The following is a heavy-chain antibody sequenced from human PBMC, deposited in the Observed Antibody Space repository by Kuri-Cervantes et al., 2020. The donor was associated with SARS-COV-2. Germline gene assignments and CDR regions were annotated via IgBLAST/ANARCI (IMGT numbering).Heavy chain of an antibody. Sequence: GSLRLSCTVSGGSISSSCYYWGWIRQPPGKGLEWIGSIYYSGSTNYNPSLKSRVTISVDTSKNQSSLKLSSVTAADTAVYYCARDRLGRYYFDYWGQGTLVTVSS. J-gene: IGHJ4*02. CDR3: ARDRLGRYYFDY. CDR1: GGSISSSCYY. CDR2: IYYSGST. D-gene: IGHD7-27*01. V-gene: IGHV4-39*07.